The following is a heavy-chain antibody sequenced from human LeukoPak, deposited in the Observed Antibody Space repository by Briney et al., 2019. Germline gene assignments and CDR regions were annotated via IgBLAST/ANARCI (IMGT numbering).Heavy chain of an antibody. CDR1: GGSISSGGYY. V-gene: IGHV4-31*03. D-gene: IGHD1-26*01. J-gene: IGHJ4*02. Sequence: PSQTLSLTCTVSGGSISSGGYYWIWIRQHPGKGLEWIGYIYYSGSTYYNPSLKIRVTISVDTSKNQFSLKLSSVTAADTAVYYCARDQRVGAIDYWGQGTLVTVSS. CDR2: IYYSGST. CDR3: ARDQRVGAIDY.